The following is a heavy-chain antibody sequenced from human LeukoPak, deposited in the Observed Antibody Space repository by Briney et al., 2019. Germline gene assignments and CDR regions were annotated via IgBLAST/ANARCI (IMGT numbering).Heavy chain of an antibody. Sequence: GGSLRLSCAASGFTFNNYAMYWVRQAPGKGLEWVAVISYDGSNKYYADSVKGRFTISRDNSKNTLYLQMSSLRAEDTAVYYCAKDFQWLVKGYFDYWGQGTLVTVSS. CDR1: GFTFNNYA. J-gene: IGHJ4*02. V-gene: IGHV3-30*04. D-gene: IGHD6-19*01. CDR3: AKDFQWLVKGYFDY. CDR2: ISYDGSNK.